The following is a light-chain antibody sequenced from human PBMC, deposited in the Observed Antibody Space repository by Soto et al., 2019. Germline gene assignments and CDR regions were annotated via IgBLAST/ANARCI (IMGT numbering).Light chain of an antibody. CDR1: QSVSSNY. CDR3: QHYYNWPPYT. Sequence: EIVLTQSPATLSLSPGERATLSCGASQSVSSNYLAEYQQKPGLAPRLLIYDASTRATGIPDRFSGSGSGTDFTLTISRLEPEDFAVYFCQHYYNWPPYTFGQGTRLEIK. J-gene: IGKJ2*01. V-gene: IGKV3D-20*01. CDR2: DAS.